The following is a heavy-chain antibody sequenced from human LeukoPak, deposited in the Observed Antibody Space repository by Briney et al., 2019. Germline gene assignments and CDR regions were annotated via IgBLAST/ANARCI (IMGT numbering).Heavy chain of an antibody. CDR1: GGSISSYY. CDR2: IYYSGST. D-gene: IGHD1-26*01. J-gene: IGHJ1*01. Sequence: SETLSLTCTVSGGSISSYYWGWIRQPPGKGLEWIGSIYYSGSTYYNPSLKSRVTISVDTSKNQFSLKLSSVTAADTAVYYCARLKSGSYTFQHWGQGTLVTVSS. V-gene: IGHV4-39*01. CDR3: ARLKSGSYTFQH.